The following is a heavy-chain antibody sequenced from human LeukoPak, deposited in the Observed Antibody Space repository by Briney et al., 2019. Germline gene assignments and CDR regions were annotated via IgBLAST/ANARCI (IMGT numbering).Heavy chain of an antibody. CDR2: INSDGSST. V-gene: IGHV3-74*01. CDR1: GFTFSNYL. J-gene: IGHJ4*02. CDR3: ARDNYDGFDY. D-gene: IGHD3-22*01. Sequence: GSLRLSCGASGFTFSNYLMHRVRQAPGKGVVWVSRINSDGSSTSYADSVKGRFTISRDNAKNTLYLQMNSLRAEDTAVYYCARDNYDGFDYWGQGTLVTVSS.